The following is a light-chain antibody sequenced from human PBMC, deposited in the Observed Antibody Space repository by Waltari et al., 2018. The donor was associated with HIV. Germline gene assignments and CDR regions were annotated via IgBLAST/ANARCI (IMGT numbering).Light chain of an antibody. CDR2: EAS. V-gene: IGKV1-5*01. CDR3: QQYNRYPYT. CDR1: QSINNW. Sequence: DIQMTQSTSPRSAYVGERVIITCRASQSINNWLAWYQQKPGETPNILLHEASKLESGVPSRFIGTGAGTEFTLTINGLQPDDFATYYCQQYNRYPYTFGQGTKLEIK. J-gene: IGKJ2*01.